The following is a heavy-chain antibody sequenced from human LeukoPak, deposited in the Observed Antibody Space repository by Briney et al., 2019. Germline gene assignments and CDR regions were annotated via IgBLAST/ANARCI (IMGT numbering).Heavy chain of an antibody. CDR1: GFTFSSYA. CDR3: ARDTPGSRVFDY. V-gene: IGHV3-30*04. D-gene: IGHD1-14*01. Sequence: PGGSLRLSCAASGFTFSSYAMHWVRQAPGKGLEWVAVISYDGSNKYYADSVKGRFTISRDNSKNTLYLQMNSLRAEDTAVYYCARDTPGSRVFDYWGQGTLVTVSS. J-gene: IGHJ4*02. CDR2: ISYDGSNK.